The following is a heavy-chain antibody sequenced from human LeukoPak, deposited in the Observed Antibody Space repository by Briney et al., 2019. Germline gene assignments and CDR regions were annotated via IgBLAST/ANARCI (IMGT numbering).Heavy chain of an antibody. D-gene: IGHD2-2*01. CDR1: GASISSGDYY. CDR2: IYYSGST. Sequence: SSETLSLTCTVSGASISSGDYYWSWIRQPPGKGLEWIGYIYYSGSTYYNPSLKSRVTISVDTSKNQFSLKLSSVTAADTAVYYCARVPLSYQLLDEGAFDIWGQGTMVTVSS. J-gene: IGHJ3*02. V-gene: IGHV4-30-4*01. CDR3: ARVPLSYQLLDEGAFDI.